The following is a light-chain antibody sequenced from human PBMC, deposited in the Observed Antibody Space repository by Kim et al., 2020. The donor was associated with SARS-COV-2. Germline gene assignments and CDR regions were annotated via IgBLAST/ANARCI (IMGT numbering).Light chain of an antibody. CDR1: QDISSY. CDR2: AAS. J-gene: IGKJ2*01. CDR3: QQSYSPPFT. V-gene: IGKV1-39*01. Sequence: DIQMTQSPSSLSASVGDRVTLTCRASQDISSYLSWYQQKPGRAPKLLIYAASTSQAAVPSRFSGGGSGTDFTLTISSLQPEDVATYYCQQSYSPPFTFGRGTKLEI.